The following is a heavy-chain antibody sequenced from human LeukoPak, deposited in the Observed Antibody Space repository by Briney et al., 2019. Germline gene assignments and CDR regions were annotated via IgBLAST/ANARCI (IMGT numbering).Heavy chain of an antibody. V-gene: IGHV4-39*01. CDR2: IYYSGST. CDR1: GGSISSSSYY. J-gene: IGHJ4*02. Sequence: SETLSLTCTVSGGSISSSSYYWGWIRQPPGKGLEWIGSIYYSGSTYYNPSLKSRVTISVDTSKNQFSLKLSSATAADTAVYYCARHEAVAVDYWGQGTLVTVSS. CDR3: ARHEAVAVDY. D-gene: IGHD6-19*01.